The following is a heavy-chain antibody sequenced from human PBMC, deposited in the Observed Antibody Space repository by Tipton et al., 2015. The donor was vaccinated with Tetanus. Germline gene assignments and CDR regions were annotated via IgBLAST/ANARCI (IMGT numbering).Heavy chain of an antibody. CDR1: GFTFNTYN. V-gene: IGHV3-48*02. J-gene: IGHJ4*02. CDR3: ARGSGWADF. D-gene: IGHD6-19*01. Sequence: SLRLSCAASGFTFNTYNMNWVRQAPGKGLEWVSYISTSSTTIFYADSVRGRFTISRDNAKNSLYLQMNSLRDEDTAVYYCARGSGWADFWGQGTQVTVSS. CDR2: ISTSSTTI.